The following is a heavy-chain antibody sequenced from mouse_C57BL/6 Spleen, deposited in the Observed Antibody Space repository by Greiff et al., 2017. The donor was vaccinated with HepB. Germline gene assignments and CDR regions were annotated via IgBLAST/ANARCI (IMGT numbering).Heavy chain of an antibody. D-gene: IGHD1-1*01. J-gene: IGHJ1*03. CDR1: GYTFTSYW. V-gene: IGHV1-50*01. CDR3: ESKDITTVVDWYVDV. CDR2: IDPSDSYT. Sequence: QVQLQQSGAELVKPGASVKLSCKASGYTFTSYWMQWVKQRPGQGLEWIGEIDPSDSYTNYNQKFKGKATLTLDTSSSTAYMKLSSLTSEDSEVYYGESKDITTVVDWYVDVWGTGTTVTVSS.